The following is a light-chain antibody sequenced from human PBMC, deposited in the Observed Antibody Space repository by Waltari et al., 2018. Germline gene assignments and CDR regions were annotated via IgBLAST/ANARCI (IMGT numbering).Light chain of an antibody. CDR1: PSVDIY. CDR3: QQYDSWPLT. V-gene: IGKV3-15*01. Sequence: EILMTQSPATLTISPGERDTLSCRASPSVDIYLAWYQVKPCHPPRLLIFDASTSATGVPDTFRGTGSGTEFTLTISSLQSVDFAVYYCQQYDSWPLTFGGGTKVEI. CDR2: DAS. J-gene: IGKJ4*01.